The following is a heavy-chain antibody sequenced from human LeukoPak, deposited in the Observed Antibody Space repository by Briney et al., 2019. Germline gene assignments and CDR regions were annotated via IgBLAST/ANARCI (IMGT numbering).Heavy chain of an antibody. CDR3: ARGSLRYCSGGSCYFGH. Sequence: SETLSLTCTVSGGSISSYYWSWIRQPPGKGLEWIGEINHSGSTNYNPSLKSRVTISVDTSKNQFSLKLSSVTAADTAVYYCARGSLRYCSGGSCYFGHWGRGTLVTVSS. V-gene: IGHV4-34*01. J-gene: IGHJ1*01. CDR1: GGSISSYY. D-gene: IGHD2-15*01. CDR2: INHSGST.